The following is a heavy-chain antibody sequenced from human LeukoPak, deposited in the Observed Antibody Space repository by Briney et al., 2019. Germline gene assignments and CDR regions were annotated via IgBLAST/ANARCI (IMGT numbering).Heavy chain of an antibody. D-gene: IGHD3-22*01. Sequence: PSETLSLTCAVYGGSFSGYYWSWIRQPPGKGLEWIGEINRSGSTNYNPSLKSRVTISVDTSKNQFSLKLSSVTAADTAVYYCARNYYYVGAFDIWGQGTMVTVSS. CDR3: ARNYYYVGAFDI. J-gene: IGHJ3*02. V-gene: IGHV4-34*01. CDR1: GGSFSGYY. CDR2: INRSGST.